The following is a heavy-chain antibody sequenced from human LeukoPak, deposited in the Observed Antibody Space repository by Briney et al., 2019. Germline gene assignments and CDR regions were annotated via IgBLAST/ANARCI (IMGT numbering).Heavy chain of an antibody. J-gene: IGHJ5*02. D-gene: IGHD3-10*01. CDR2: MYTTGSP. CDR3: ARDRGVTTARGVPSWFDP. Sequence: PSETLSLTCTVSGGSINSDTYYWTWIRQPAGKGLEWIGRMYTTGSPSYNPSLKSRVSISIDTSKNQFSLKLTSVSAADTAVYYCARDRGVTTARGVPSWFDPWGQGILVTVSS. CDR1: GGSINSDTYY. V-gene: IGHV4-61*02.